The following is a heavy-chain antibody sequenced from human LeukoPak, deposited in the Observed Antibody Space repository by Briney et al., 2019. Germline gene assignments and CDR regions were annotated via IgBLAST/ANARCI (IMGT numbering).Heavy chain of an antibody. CDR3: ARVPYYYGSGSYRSSDYYYYYMDV. D-gene: IGHD3-10*01. CDR1: GYRFTSYW. CDR2: IYPGDSDA. V-gene: IGHV5-51*01. J-gene: IGHJ6*03. Sequence: GESLKISCQGSGYRFTSYWIGWVRQMPGQGLEWMGIIYPGDSDARYSPSFQGQVTLSADKSISTAYLQWSSLKASDTAMYYCARVPYYYGSGSYRSSDYYYYYMDVWGKGTTVTVSS.